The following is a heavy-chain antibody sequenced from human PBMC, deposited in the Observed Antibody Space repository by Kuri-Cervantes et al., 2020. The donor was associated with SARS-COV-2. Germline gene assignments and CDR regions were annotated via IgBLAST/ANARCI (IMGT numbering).Heavy chain of an antibody. Sequence: GGSLRLSCAASGFNFSRTDMHWVRRAPGKGLEWVAVISHDGKNKKCTASGKGRFTISRDNSQNTLYLHMKSLRSEDTAIYYCAKDRVGVQDFWGQGTLVTVSS. CDR2: ISHDGKNK. D-gene: IGHD2-21*01. V-gene: IGHV3-30*18. J-gene: IGHJ4*02. CDR3: AKDRVGVQDF. CDR1: GFNFSRTD.